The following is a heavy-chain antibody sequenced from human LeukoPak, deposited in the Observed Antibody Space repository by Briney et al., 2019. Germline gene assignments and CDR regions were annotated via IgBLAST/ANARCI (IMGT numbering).Heavy chain of an antibody. CDR1: GSTFSDYY. CDR2: ISSSSSYT. J-gene: IGHJ4*02. CDR3: ARVPSSISSTAIIFYYFDY. D-gene: IGHD2-21*02. Sequence: GGSLRLSCAASGSTFSDYYMSWIRQAPGKGLEWVSYISSSSSYTNYADSAKGRFTISRDNAKNSLYLQMNSLRAEDTAVYYCARVPSSISSTAIIFYYFDYWGQGTLVTVSS. V-gene: IGHV3-11*06.